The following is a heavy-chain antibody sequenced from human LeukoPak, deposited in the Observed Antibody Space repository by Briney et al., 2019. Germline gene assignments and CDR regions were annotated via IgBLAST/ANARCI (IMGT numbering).Heavy chain of an antibody. Sequence: SETLSLTCAVYGGSFSGYYWSWIRQPPGKGLEWIGEINHSGSTNYNPSLKSRVTISVDTSKNQFSLKLSSVTAADTAVYYCARGGGWKFFGGGAYYYYMDVWGKGTTVAVSS. D-gene: IGHD3-16*01. CDR1: GGSFSGYY. J-gene: IGHJ6*03. CDR2: INHSGST. CDR3: ARGGGWKFFGGGAYYYYMDV. V-gene: IGHV4-34*01.